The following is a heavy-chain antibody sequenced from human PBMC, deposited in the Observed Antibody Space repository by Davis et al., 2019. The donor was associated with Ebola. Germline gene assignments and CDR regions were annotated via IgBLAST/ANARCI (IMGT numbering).Heavy chain of an antibody. CDR3: ARLPKGAGMPMVTNY. D-gene: IGHD5-18*01. J-gene: IGHJ4*02. V-gene: IGHV5-10-1*01. Sequence: GESLKISCKGSGYKFSSFWISWVRQMPGKGLEWMGRIDPSDSYTNYSPSAQGHVTISADKSISTAYLQWSSLTASDTAMYYCARLPKGAGMPMVTNYWGQGTLVTVSS. CDR1: GYKFSSFW. CDR2: IDPSDSYT.